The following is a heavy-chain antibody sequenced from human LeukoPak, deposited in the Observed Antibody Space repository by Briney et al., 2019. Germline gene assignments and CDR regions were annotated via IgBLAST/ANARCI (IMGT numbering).Heavy chain of an antibody. D-gene: IGHD2-15*01. V-gene: IGHV3-7*01. CDR1: GFTFTSYW. CDR2: IKQDRSEK. J-gene: IGHJ4*02. Sequence: EGSLKLSCAASGFTFTSYWMSWVRQAPGKGLEWVANIKQDRSEKYYVDSVKGRFTITRDNAKNSLYLQMNSLRAEDTAVYYCARLGYCSGGSCYSSYYFAYWGQGSLVTVSS. CDR3: ARLGYCSGGSCYSSYYFAY.